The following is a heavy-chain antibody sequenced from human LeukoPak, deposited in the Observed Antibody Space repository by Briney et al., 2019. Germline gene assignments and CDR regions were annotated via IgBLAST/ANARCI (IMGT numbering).Heavy chain of an antibody. CDR2: ISGDSTYI. CDR1: GFTFASYS. Sequence: GGSLRLSCAASGFTFASYSMNWVRQAPGKGLEWVSSISGDSTYIYNAGSVKGGFTISRDNAQASLDVQMISLIADDTGVYYFXXXXGRLXRXXXXXXXGXGTLVIVSS. J-gene: IGHJ4*02. D-gene: IGHD6-19*01. CDR3: XXXXGRLXRXXXXXX. V-gene: IGHV3-21*01.